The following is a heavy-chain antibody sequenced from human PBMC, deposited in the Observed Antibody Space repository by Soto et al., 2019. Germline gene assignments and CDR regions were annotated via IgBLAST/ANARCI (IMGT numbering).Heavy chain of an antibody. CDR2: INPSGGST. CDR3: ARDCSNGVCHDYYYYGMDV. J-gene: IGHJ6*02. D-gene: IGHD2-8*01. V-gene: IGHV1-46*01. Sequence: ASVRVSSRASGYTSTSYDMHWVRQAPGQGLEWMGIINPSGGSTNYAQNLQGRVTMTTDTSTSTAYMELRSLRSDDTAVYYCARDCSNGVCHDYYYYGMDVWGQGTTVTVSS. CDR1: GYTSTSYD.